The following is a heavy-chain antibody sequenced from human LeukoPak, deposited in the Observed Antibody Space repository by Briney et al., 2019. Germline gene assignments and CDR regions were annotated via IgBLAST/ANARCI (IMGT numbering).Heavy chain of an antibody. CDR3: AREGPIVGALPAAFDI. V-gene: IGHV3-53*01. CDR1: GFTVSSNY. CDR2: IYSGGST. D-gene: IGHD1-26*01. Sequence: GGSLRLSWAASGFTVSSNYMSWVRQAPGKGLEWVSVIYSGGSTYYADSVKGRFTISRDNSKNTLYLQMNSLRAEDTAVYYCAREGPIVGALPAAFDIWGQGTMVTVSS. J-gene: IGHJ3*02.